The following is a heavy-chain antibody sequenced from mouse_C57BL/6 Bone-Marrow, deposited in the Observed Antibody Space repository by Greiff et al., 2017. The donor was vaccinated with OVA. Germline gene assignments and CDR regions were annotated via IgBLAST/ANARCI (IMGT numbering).Heavy chain of an antibody. D-gene: IGHD1-1*01. J-gene: IGHJ2*01. V-gene: IGHV1-19*01. CDR3: ARGYTTVVFDY. Sequence: VQLQQSGPVLVKPGASVKMSCKASGYTFTDYYMNWVKQSHGKSLEWIGVINPYNGGTSYNQKFKGKATLTVDKSSSTAYMELNSLTSEDSAVYYCARGYTTVVFDYWGQGTTLTVSS. CDR2: INPYNGGT. CDR1: GYTFTDYY.